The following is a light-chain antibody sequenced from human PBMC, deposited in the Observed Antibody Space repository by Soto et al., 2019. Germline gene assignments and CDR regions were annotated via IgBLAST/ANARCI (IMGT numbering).Light chain of an antibody. V-gene: IGKV3-15*01. J-gene: IGKJ4*01. Sequence: SSGAKATRSRRASQSVSSNLAWYQQKPGQAPRLLIYGASTRATGIPARFSGSGSGTEFTLTISSLQSEDFAVYYCQQYNNWAPLTVGGGTKVDIK. CDR3: QQYNNWAPLT. CDR2: GAS. CDR1: QSVSSN.